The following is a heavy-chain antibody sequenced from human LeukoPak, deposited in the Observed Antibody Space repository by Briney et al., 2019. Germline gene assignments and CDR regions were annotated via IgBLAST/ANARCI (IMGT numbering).Heavy chain of an antibody. D-gene: IGHD3-10*01. CDR2: IYSTGIT. V-gene: IGHV3-53*01. CDR1: GFNVSAKS. CDR3: ARSPHALWFGGGAFVY. J-gene: IGHJ4*02. Sequence: GGSLRLSCAASGFNVSAKSMSWVRQTPEKGLEWVSVIYSTGITAYADSVKGRFSISRDNSKNILALQMNSLRVEDTAVYYCARSPHALWFGGGAFVYWGQGTLVTVSS.